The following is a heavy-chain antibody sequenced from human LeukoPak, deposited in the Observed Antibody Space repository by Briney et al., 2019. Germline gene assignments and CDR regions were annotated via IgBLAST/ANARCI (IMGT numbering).Heavy chain of an antibody. V-gene: IGHV1-2*02. CDR1: GYTFTSYA. D-gene: IGHD1-26*01. Sequence: ASVKVSCKASGYTFTSYAMHWVRQAPGQGLEWMGWINPNSGGTNYAQKFQGRVTMTRDTSISTAYMELSRLRSDDTAVYYCARDSEPRSYADYWGQGTLVTVSS. CDR3: ARDSEPRSYADY. CDR2: INPNSGGT. J-gene: IGHJ4*02.